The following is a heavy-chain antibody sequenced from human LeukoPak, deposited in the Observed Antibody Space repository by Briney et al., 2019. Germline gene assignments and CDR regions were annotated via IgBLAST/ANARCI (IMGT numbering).Heavy chain of an antibody. V-gene: IGHV4-59*08. CDR3: ARQGGYIAPLAF. CDR1: GGSISSYY. D-gene: IGHD6-13*01. J-gene: IGHJ4*02. CDR2: ISYSGNT. Sequence: SETLSLTCTVSGGSISSYYWSWIRQPPGKGLEWIGYISYSGNTNYNPSLKSRVTISVDTSKNQFSLKLSSVTAAGTAVYYCARQGGYIAPLAFWGQGTLVTVSA.